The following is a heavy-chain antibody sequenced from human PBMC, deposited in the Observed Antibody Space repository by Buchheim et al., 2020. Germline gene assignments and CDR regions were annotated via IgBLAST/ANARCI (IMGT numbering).Heavy chain of an antibody. J-gene: IGHJ4*02. CDR3: ARDRGGYYTGILYYFDY. Sequence: QVQLVESGGGVVQPGRSLRLSCAASGFTFSSYAMHWVRQAPGKGLEWVVVISYDGSNKYYADSVKGRFTISRDNSKNTLYLQMNSLRAEDTAVYYCARDRGGYYTGILYYFDYWGQGTL. V-gene: IGHV3-30-3*01. D-gene: IGHD3-3*01. CDR1: GFTFSSYA. CDR2: ISYDGSNK.